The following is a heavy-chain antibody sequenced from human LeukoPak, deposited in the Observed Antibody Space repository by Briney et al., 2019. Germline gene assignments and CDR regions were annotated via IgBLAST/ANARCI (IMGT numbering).Heavy chain of an antibody. Sequence: GGSLRLSCAASGFTFSSYGMSWVHQAPGKGLEWVSAISGSGGSTYYADSVKGRFTISRDNSKNTLYLQMNSLRAEDTAVYYCAKGPPRYYDSSGLTYFDYWGQGTLVTVSS. V-gene: IGHV3-23*01. D-gene: IGHD3-22*01. CDR1: GFTFSSYG. J-gene: IGHJ4*02. CDR2: ISGSGGST. CDR3: AKGPPRYYDSSGLTYFDY.